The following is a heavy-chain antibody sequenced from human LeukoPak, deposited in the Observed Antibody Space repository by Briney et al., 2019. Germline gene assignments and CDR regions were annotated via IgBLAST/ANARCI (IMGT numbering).Heavy chain of an antibody. Sequence: GGSLRLSCAASGLTFSDYYMSWIRQAPGKGLEWVSYISSSGSYTNYPDSVKGRFTISRDNAQNSLYLQMNSLRAEDTAVYYCARGGLYYYDGSGYYRYFDYWGQGTLVTVSS. CDR2: ISSSGSYT. V-gene: IGHV3-11*06. D-gene: IGHD3-22*01. CDR1: GLTFSDYY. J-gene: IGHJ4*02. CDR3: ARGGLYYYDGSGYYRYFDY.